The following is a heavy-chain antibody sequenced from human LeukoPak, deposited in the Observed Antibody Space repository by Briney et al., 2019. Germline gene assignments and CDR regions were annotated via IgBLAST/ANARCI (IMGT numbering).Heavy chain of an antibody. D-gene: IGHD1-1*01. CDR3: TTMRELEFEEHYFDS. J-gene: IGHJ4*02. CDR1: GYSITTYW. CDR2: IYPGDSDT. V-gene: IGHV5-51*01. Sequence: GESLKISCQGSGYSITTYWIGWVRQKPGKGLEWLGSIYPGDSDTTYNPSFQGQVTISVDKSISTAYLQWSSLWASDTAMYYCTTMRELEFEEHYFDSWGQGTLVTVSS.